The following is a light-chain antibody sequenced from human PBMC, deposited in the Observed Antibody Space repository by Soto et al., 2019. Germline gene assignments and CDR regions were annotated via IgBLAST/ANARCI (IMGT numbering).Light chain of an antibody. Sequence: QSALTQPPSVSGAPGQSITISCTGTSSNFGAGYDVHWYQQLPGTAPKLLIYGNSDRPSGVPDRFSGSRSGTSASLAITGLQAEDEADYYCQSYDRSLSGSKVVFGGGTKVTVL. CDR1: SSNFGAGYD. V-gene: IGLV1-40*01. CDR2: GNS. J-gene: IGLJ2*01. CDR3: QSYDRSLSGSKVV.